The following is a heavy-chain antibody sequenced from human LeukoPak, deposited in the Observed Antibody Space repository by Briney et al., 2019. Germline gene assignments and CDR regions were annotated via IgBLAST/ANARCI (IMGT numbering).Heavy chain of an antibody. CDR3: ARIIKYSNGWYNFDY. V-gene: IGHV3-7*03. D-gene: IGHD6-19*01. J-gene: IGHJ4*02. CDR1: GFSISSYW. CDR2: IKQDGSEK. Sequence: GGSLRLSCAASGFSISSYWMSWVRQAPGKGLEWVANIKQDGSEKHYVDSLKGRFTISRDNAKNSLYLQMDSLRAEDTAVYYCARIIKYSNGWYNFDYWGQGTLVTVSS.